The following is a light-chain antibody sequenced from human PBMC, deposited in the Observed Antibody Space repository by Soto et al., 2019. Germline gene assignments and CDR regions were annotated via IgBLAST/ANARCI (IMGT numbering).Light chain of an antibody. J-gene: IGLJ1*01. V-gene: IGLV2-14*01. CDR1: SSDVGDYKY. CDR3: SSYTSSDTPYV. Sequence: QSVLTQPASVSGSPGQSITISCTGTSSDVGDYKYVSWYQQHPDKAPKLIIFVNSNRPSGISNRFSASKSGNTASLTISGLQDEDEADYYCSSYTSSDTPYVFGTGTKLTVL. CDR2: VNS.